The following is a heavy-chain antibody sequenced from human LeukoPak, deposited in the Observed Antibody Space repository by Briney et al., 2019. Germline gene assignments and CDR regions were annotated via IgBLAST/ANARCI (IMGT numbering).Heavy chain of an antibody. CDR3: ARTTGSEAFDI. CDR2: IYYSGST. CDR1: GGSISSGGYY. J-gene: IGHJ3*02. Sequence: PSETLSLTCTVSGGSISSGGYYWSRIRQHPGKGLEWIGYIYYSGSTYYNPSLKSRVTISVDTSKNQFSLKLSSVTAADTAVYYCARTTGSEAFDIWGQGTMVTVSS. V-gene: IGHV4-31*03. D-gene: IGHD1-26*01.